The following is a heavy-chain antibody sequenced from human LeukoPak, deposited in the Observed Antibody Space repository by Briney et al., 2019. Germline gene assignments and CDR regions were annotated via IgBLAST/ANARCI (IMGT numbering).Heavy chain of an antibody. CDR2: INTNTGNP. CDR3: AREGGLYSSSSSWGLFDY. D-gene: IGHD6-6*01. Sequence: GASVKVSCKASGYTFTSYGINWVRQAPGQGLEWMGWINTNTGNPTYAQGFTGRFVFSLDTSVSTAYLQISSLKAEDTAVYYCAREGGLYSSSSSWGLFDYWGQGTLVTVSS. V-gene: IGHV7-4-1*02. J-gene: IGHJ4*02. CDR1: GYTFTSYG.